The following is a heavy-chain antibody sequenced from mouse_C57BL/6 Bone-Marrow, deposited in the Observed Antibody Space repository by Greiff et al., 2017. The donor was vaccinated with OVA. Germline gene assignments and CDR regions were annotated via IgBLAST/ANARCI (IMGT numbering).Heavy chain of an antibody. CDR3: ERGRWLRPYYYAMDY. CDR2: INPSNGGT. D-gene: IGHD2-2*01. J-gene: IGHJ4*01. CDR1: GYTFTSYW. V-gene: IGHV1-53*01. Sequence: QVQLQQPGTELVKPGASVKLSCKASGYTFTSYWMHWVKQRPGQGLEWIGNINPSNGGTNYNEKFKSKATLTVDKSSSTAYMQLSSLTSEDSAVYYCERGRWLRPYYYAMDYWGQGTSVTVSS.